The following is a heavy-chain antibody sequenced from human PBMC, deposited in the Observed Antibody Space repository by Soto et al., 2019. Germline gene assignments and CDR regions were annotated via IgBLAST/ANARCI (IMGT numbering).Heavy chain of an antibody. CDR3: ALDPVAGTYLDY. J-gene: IGHJ4*02. Sequence: QVQLVQSGAEVKKPGASVKVSCKASGYTFTSYGISWVRQAPGQGLEWMGWINAYNGNTNYAQKFQGRVTMTTHTATISAYMELSSLRSDDTAVYYCALDPVAGTYLDYWGQGTLVAVAS. CDR2: INAYNGNT. D-gene: IGHD6-19*01. CDR1: GYTFTSYG. V-gene: IGHV1-18*01.